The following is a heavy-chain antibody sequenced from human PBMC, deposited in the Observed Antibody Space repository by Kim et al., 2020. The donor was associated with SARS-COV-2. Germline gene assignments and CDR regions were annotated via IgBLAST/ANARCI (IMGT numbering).Heavy chain of an antibody. CDR2: INHSGST. V-gene: IGHV4-34*01. Sequence: SETLSLTCAVYGGSFSGYNWSWIRQPPGKGLEWIGEINHSGSTNYNASLKSRVTISVDTAKNQFSLKLSSVTAADTAVYYCARGRITMVRGVSSWFDPWGQGTLVTVSS. CDR3: ARGRITMVRGVSSWFDP. J-gene: IGHJ5*01. CDR1: GGSFSGYN. D-gene: IGHD3-10*01.